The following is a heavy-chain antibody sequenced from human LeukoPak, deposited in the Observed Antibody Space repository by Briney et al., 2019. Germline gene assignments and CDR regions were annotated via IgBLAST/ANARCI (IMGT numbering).Heavy chain of an antibody. D-gene: IGHD2-15*01. CDR3: ARDRVVGLGIDNAFDI. J-gene: IGHJ3*02. CDR1: GGTFSSYA. Sequence: SVTVSCKASGGTFSSYAISWVRQAPGQGLEWMGGIIPVFGTANYAQKFQGRVTITADESTSTAYMELSSLRSEDTAVYYCARDRVVGLGIDNAFDIWGHGTMVTVSS. CDR2: IIPVFGTA. V-gene: IGHV1-69*01.